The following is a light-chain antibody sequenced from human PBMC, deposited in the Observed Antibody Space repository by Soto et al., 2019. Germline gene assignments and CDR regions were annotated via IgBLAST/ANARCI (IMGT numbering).Light chain of an antibody. J-gene: IGKJ1*01. CDR3: QQYNSYST. CDR2: RAS. CDR1: QSISSW. V-gene: IGKV1-5*03. Sequence: DIQMTQSPSTRSAPVGDRVTITCRASQSISSWLAWYQQKPGKAPKLLIYRASSLESGVPSRFSGSGSGTEFTLTISSLQPDDFATYYCQQYNSYSTFGQGTKV.